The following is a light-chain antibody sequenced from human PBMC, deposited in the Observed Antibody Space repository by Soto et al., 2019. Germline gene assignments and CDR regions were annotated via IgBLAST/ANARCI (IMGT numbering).Light chain of an antibody. J-gene: IGLJ2*01. CDR1: SGHSNYA. CDR3: QTGVTGIHI. Sequence: QSVLTQSPSASASLGASVKLTCTLSSGHSNYAIAWHQQQPEKGPRFLMKLNSDGSNSKGDHIPDRSSGSSSGAERYRTISTHQPGGEADYYWQTGVTGIHICGRGIDLPVL. V-gene: IGLV4-69*01. CDR2: LNSDGSN.